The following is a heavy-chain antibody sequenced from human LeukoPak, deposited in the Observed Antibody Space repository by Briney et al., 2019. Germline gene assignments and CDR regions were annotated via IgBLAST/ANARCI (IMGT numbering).Heavy chain of an antibody. D-gene: IGHD2-15*01. J-gene: IGHJ4*02. V-gene: IGHV4-39*01. CDR3: ARQGEHCDGGSCFPFHY. CDR1: GGSISSRYY. CDR2: VYYSGRT. Sequence: PSETLSLTCTVSGGSISSRYYWGWVRQPPGKGLEWIGTVYYSGRTYYNPSLKSRLTISVDTSKNQFSLKLNSVTAAGTAIYYCARQGEHCDGGSCFPFHYWGQGTLVTVSS.